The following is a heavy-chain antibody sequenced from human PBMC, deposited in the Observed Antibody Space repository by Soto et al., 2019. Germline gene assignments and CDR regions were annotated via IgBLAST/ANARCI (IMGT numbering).Heavy chain of an antibody. CDR1: GGSFSGYY. CDR2: INHSGST. CDR3: ARAQDYDFWSGSTGIDY. V-gene: IGHV4-34*01. J-gene: IGHJ4*02. D-gene: IGHD3-3*01. Sequence: SETLSLTCAVYGGSFSGYYWSWIRQPPGKGLEWIGEINHSGSTNYNPSLKSRVTISVDTSKNQFSLKLSSVTAADTAVYYCARAQDYDFWSGSTGIDYWGQGTLVNVSS.